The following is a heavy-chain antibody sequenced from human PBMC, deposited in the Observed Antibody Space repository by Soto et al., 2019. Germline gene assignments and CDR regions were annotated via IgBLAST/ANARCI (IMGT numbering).Heavy chain of an antibody. Sequence: QAQLMQSGAEVKKPGSSVKVSCKASGGTFSGYAISWVRQAPGQGLEWMGGIIPVLGITNYAQKFHGRITIAADESTGTGHMDLRSLSSEDTAVYYCAKDPRSITGTTSSEDFQQWGQGTLVTVSS. CDR2: IIPVLGIT. CDR1: GGTFSGYA. J-gene: IGHJ1*01. V-gene: IGHV1-69*01. D-gene: IGHD1-20*01. CDR3: AKDPRSITGTTSSEDFQQ.